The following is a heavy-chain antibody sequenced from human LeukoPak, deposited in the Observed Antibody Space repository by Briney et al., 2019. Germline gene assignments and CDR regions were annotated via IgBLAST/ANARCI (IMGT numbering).Heavy chain of an antibody. V-gene: IGHV4-38-2*02. CDR1: GYSISSGYY. Sequence: PSETLSLTCTVSGYSISSGYYWGWIRQPPGKGLEWIGSIYHSGSTYYNPSLKSRVTISVDTSKNQFSLKLSSVTAADTAVYYCATTSVARGALPNWFDPWAREPWSPSPQ. CDR2: IYHSGST. J-gene: IGHJ5*02. D-gene: IGHD3-10*01. CDR3: ATTSVARGALPNWFDP.